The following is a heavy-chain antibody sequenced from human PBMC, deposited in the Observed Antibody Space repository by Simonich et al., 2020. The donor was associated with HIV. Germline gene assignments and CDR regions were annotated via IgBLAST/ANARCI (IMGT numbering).Heavy chain of an antibody. V-gene: IGHV1-69-2*01. D-gene: IGHD2-15*01. J-gene: IGHJ4*02. Sequence: EVQLVQSGAEVKKPGATVKISCKVSGYTFTDYYIHWVQQAPGKGLEWMELVDPEDGEAVFAEKFQDRVTITADTSTDTAYMELSGLRSEDTAVYYCATPSLAATAFDYWGQGTLVTVSS. CDR2: VDPEDGEA. CDR1: GYTFTDYY. CDR3: ATPSLAATAFDY.